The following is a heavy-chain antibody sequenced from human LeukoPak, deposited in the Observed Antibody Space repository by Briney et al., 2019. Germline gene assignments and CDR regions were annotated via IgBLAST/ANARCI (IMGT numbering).Heavy chain of an antibody. Sequence: GGSLRLSCAASGFTFSSYWMSWVRQAPGKGLEWVANIKEDGSEEHYVDSVKGRFTISRDNAKNSLYLQMNSLRAEDTAVYYCARGFRMIRGVFISFRVFDIWGPGTMVTVSS. J-gene: IGHJ3*02. D-gene: IGHD3-10*01. V-gene: IGHV3-7*01. CDR2: IKEDGSEE. CDR3: ARGFRMIRGVFISFRVFDI. CDR1: GFTFSSYW.